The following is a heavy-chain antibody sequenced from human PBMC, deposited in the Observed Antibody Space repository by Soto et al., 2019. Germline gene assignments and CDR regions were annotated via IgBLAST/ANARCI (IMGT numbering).Heavy chain of an antibody. CDR2: ISSSRSYI. CDR1: GFTFSSYP. CDR3: VRSGDNYNLLDY. Sequence: PGGSLRLSCAASGFTFSSYPMNWVRQAPGKGLEWVSSISSSRSYIYYADSVKGRFSISRDNAKNSLYLQINSLRGDDTAIYYCVRSGDNYNLLDYWGQGTPVTVSS. D-gene: IGHD1-1*01. J-gene: IGHJ4*02. V-gene: IGHV3-21*06.